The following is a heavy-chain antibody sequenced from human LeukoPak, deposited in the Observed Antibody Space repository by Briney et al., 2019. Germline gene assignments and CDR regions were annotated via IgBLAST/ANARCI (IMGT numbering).Heavy chain of an antibody. V-gene: IGHV7-4-1*02. CDR1: GYTFTSYA. D-gene: IGHD6-13*01. CDR2: INTNTGNP. J-gene: IGHJ2*01. CDR3: ARDRVYGSSWYRYFDL. Sequence: ASVKVSRKASGYTFTSYAMNWVRQAPGQGLEWMGWINTNTGNPTYAQGFTGRFVFSLDTSVSTAYLQISSLKAEDTAVYYCARDRVYGSSWYRYFDLWGRGTLVTVSS.